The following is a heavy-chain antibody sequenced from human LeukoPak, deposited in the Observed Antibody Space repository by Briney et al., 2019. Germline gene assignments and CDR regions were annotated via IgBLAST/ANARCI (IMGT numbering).Heavy chain of an antibody. CDR2: IRSSSIYT. V-gene: IGHV3-11*06. J-gene: IGHJ4*02. CDR1: GFTFSDYY. CDR3: SREGQGGRHFDY. D-gene: IGHD3-16*01. Sequence: GGSLRLSCAASGFTFSDYYMSWIRQAPGKGLEWVSYIRSSSIYTNYADSVKGRFTISRDNAKNTLYLQMNSLRAEDTAVYFCSREGQGGRHFDYWGQGTLVTVSS.